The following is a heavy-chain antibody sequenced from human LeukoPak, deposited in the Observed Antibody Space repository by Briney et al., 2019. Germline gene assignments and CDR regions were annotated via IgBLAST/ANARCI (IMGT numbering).Heavy chain of an antibody. D-gene: IGHD4-17*01. J-gene: IGHJ4*02. CDR1: GFTFSSYS. CDR3: AATTVTTPASNY. Sequence: GGSLTLSCPASGFTFSSYSMNWVRQAPGKGLEWVSSISSSSSYIYYADSVKGRFTISRDNAKNSLYLQMNSLRAEDTAVYYCAATTVTTPASNYWGQGTLVTVSS. CDR2: ISSSSSYI. V-gene: IGHV3-21*01.